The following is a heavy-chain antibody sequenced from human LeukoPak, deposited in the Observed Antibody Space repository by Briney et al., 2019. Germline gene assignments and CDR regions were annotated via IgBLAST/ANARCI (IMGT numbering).Heavy chain of an antibody. D-gene: IGHD6-6*01. CDR3: ARSIAARLFDY. V-gene: IGHV4-4*07. Sequence: SETLSLTCTVSGGSISSYYWSWIRQPAGKGLEWIGRIYTSGSTNYNPSLKSRVTMSVDTSKNQFSVKLSSVTAADAAVYYCARSIAARLFDYWGQGTLVTVSS. CDR1: GGSISSYY. J-gene: IGHJ4*02. CDR2: IYTSGST.